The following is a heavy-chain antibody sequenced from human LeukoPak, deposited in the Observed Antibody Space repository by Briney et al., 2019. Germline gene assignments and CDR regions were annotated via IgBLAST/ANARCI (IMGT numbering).Heavy chain of an antibody. CDR2: MQRGGNK. V-gene: IGHV3-66*01. Sequence: XLSVMQRGGNKYYSDSGKGRFTISRDRSKKKVVLEMDSLRGEDEAVYYCARDPGYGLGVDYGDYWGQGTLVTVSS. J-gene: IGHJ4*02. D-gene: IGHD3-10*01. CDR3: ARDPGYGLGVDYGDY.